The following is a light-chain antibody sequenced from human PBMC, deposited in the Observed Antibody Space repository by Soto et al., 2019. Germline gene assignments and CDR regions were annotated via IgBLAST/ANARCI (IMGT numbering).Light chain of an antibody. CDR1: QSVSNDF. V-gene: IGKV3-20*01. Sequence: EIVLTQSPGILSLSPGARATLSCRASQSVSNDFLAWYQQKPGQAPRLLIYGASTRATDVPDRFSGSGSGADFTLSISRLEPEDFAVYYCQQYGSSPPRTFGQGTKVDTK. J-gene: IGKJ1*01. CDR2: GAS. CDR3: QQYGSSPPRT.